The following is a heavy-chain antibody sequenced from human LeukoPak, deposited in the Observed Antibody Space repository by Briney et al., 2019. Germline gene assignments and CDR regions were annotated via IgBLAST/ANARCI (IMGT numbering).Heavy chain of an antibody. CDR1: DGSFSGYY. CDR2: INHSGST. V-gene: IGHV4-34*01. J-gene: IGHJ5*02. Sequence: SETLTLTCTVSDGSFSGYYWSWIRQPPGKGLEWIGEINHSGSTNYNPSLKSRVTISVDTSKNQFSLKLSSVTAADTAVYYCARIQNNWFDPWGQGTLVTVSS. D-gene: IGHD5-18*01. CDR3: ARIQNNWFDP.